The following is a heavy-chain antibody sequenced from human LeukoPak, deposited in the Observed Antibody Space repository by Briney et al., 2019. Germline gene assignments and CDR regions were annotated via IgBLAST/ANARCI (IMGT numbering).Heavy chain of an antibody. J-gene: IGHJ4*02. Sequence: SETLSLTCTVSGGSISSGDYYWSWIRQPPGKGLEWIGYIYYSGSTYYNPSLKSRVTISVDTSKNQFSLKLSSVTAADTAVYYCARVVSIPSAMVHYYYFDYWGQGTLVTVSS. CDR3: ARVVSIPSAMVHYYYFDY. CDR1: GGSISSGDYY. V-gene: IGHV4-30-4*01. D-gene: IGHD5-18*01. CDR2: IYYSGST.